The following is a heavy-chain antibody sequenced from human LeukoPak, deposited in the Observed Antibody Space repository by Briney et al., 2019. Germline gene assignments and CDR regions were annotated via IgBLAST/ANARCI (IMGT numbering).Heavy chain of an antibody. CDR2: ISSDGSNK. D-gene: IGHD3-3*01. Sequence: PGRSLRLSCAASEFTLSSYTMYWVRQAPGKGLEWVAVISSDGSNKYYADSVKGRFSISRDNSKNTLYLQMNSLRTEDTAVYYCAKVAYVFWSGYSTPYYFDYWGQGTLVTVSS. CDR1: EFTLSSYT. J-gene: IGHJ4*02. V-gene: IGHV3-30-3*01. CDR3: AKVAYVFWSGYSTPYYFDY.